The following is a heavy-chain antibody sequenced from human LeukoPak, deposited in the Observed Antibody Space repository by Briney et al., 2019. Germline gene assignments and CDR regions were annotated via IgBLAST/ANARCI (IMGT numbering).Heavy chain of an antibody. CDR2: IWYDGSNK. CDR1: GFTFSSYG. V-gene: IGHV3-33*01. D-gene: IGHD3-22*01. CDR3: ARSGTTYYYDSGSRI. Sequence: PGRSLRLSCAASGFTFSSYGMHWVRQAPGKGLEWVAVIWYDGSNKYYADSVKGRFTISRDNSKNTLYLQMNSLRAEDTAVYYCARSGTTYYYDSGSRIWGQGTMVTVSS. J-gene: IGHJ3*02.